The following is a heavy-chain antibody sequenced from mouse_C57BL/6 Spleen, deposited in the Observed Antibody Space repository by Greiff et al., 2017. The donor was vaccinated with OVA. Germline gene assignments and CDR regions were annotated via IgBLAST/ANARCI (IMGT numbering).Heavy chain of an antibody. J-gene: IGHJ4*01. V-gene: IGHV5-4*03. CDR2: ISDGGSYT. D-gene: IGHD2-5*01. CDR1: GFTFSSYA. CDR3: ARVSNYDAMDY. Sequence: EVKLVESGGGLVKPGGSLKLSCAASGFTFSSYAMSWVRQTPEKRLEWVATISDGGSYTYYTDNVKGRFTIPRDNAKNNLYLQMSHLKSEDTAMYYCARVSNYDAMDYWGQGTSVTVSS.